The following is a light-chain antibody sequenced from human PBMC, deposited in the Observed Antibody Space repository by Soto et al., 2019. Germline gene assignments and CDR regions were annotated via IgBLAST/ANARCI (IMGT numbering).Light chain of an antibody. V-gene: IGKV1-27*01. CDR1: QGIRTY. J-gene: IGKJ3*01. CDR2: AAS. CDR3: QKYNIAPLFT. Sequence: DIQMTQSPSSLSASVGDRVTITCRASQGIRTYLAWYQQKPGKGPNLLIYAASALQSGVPSRFSGGGSGTEFTLTISSLQPEDVATYYCQKYNIAPLFTFGPGTKVEIK.